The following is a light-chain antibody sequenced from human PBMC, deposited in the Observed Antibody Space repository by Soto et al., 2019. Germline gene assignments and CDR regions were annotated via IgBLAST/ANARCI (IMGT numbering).Light chain of an antibody. CDR2: GAS. CDR1: QSVSSSY. J-gene: IGKJ1*01. CDR3: LLDYAYFWA. V-gene: IGKV3D-7*01. Sequence: EIVLTQSRGTVSLSPGERATLSCRASQSVSSSYLAWYQQKPGQAPRLLIYGASTRATGIPARFSGSGSGTDFTLTISSLQPEDFATYYCLLDYAYFWAFGQGTKVDIK.